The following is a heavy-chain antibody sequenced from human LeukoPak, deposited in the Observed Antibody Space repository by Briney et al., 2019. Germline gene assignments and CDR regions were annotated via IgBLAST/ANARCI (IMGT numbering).Heavy chain of an antibody. Sequence: EASVKVSCKASGGTFSSYAISWVRQAPGQGLEWMGGIIPIFGTANYAQKFQGRVTITTDESTSTAYMELSSLRSEDTAVYYCATGGGYCSSTSCPSGDYWGQGTLVTVYS. V-gene: IGHV1-69*05. J-gene: IGHJ4*02. CDR3: ATGGGYCSSTSCPSGDY. CDR2: IIPIFGTA. CDR1: GGTFSSYA. D-gene: IGHD2-2*01.